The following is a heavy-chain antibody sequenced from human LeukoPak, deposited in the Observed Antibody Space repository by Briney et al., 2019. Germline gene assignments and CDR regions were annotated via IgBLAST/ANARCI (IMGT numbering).Heavy chain of an antibody. V-gene: IGHV3-23*01. CDR1: GFTFSSYA. J-gene: IGHJ4*02. D-gene: IGHD4-17*01. CDR3: AKGRNEDGDAALNY. CDR2: ISGSGGNT. Sequence: GGSLRLSCAASGFTFSSYAMSWVRQAPAKGLEWVSSISGSGGNTFYADSVKGRFTISRDNSKNTLYLQMSSLRAEDTAAYHCAKGRNEDGDAALNYWGQGTLVTVSS.